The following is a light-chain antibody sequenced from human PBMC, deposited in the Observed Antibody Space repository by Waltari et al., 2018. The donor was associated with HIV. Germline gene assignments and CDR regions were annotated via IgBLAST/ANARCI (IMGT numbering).Light chain of an antibody. Sequence: SSELTQDPAVSVALGQTVRITCQGDSLRSYYVSWYQQKPGQAPLLVVYGNDKRPSGLPDRFSGSSSGNTASLTITGAQAEDEADYYCNSRDSSGHHLVFATGTTVTVL. J-gene: IGLJ1*01. CDR3: NSRDSSGHHLV. CDR1: SLRSYY. CDR2: GND. V-gene: IGLV3-19*01.